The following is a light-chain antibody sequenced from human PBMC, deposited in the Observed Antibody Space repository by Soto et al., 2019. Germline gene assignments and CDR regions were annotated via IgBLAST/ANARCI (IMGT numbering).Light chain of an antibody. CDR3: QESYSTPSVT. CDR1: QSISAY. Sequence: DIQMTQSPSSMSASVGDRVTITCRASQSISAYLNWCQQKPGKAPKLLIYAASSLQSGVPSRFSGSGSGTDFTLTISSLQPEDFATYYCQESYSTPSVTFGPGTKVDIK. V-gene: IGKV1-39*01. J-gene: IGKJ3*01. CDR2: AAS.